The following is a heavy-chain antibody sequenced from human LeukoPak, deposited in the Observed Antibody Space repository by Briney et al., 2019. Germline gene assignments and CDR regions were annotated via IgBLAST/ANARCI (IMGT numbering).Heavy chain of an antibody. J-gene: IGHJ5*02. V-gene: IGHV4-59*01. Sequence: SETLSLTCTVSGGPINNYYWSWIRQPPGKGLEWIGYIYSSGTTNYNPSLKSRVTISVDTSKNQFSLKLSSVTAADTAVYYCARLNWDRGYSYAINWFDPWGQGTLVTVSS. CDR2: IYSSGTT. CDR1: GGPINNYY. CDR3: ARLNWDRGYSYAINWFDP. D-gene: IGHD5-18*01.